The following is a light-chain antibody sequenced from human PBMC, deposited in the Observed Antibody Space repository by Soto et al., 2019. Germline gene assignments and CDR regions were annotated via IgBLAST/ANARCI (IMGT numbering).Light chain of an antibody. CDR2: DAS. J-gene: IGKJ1*01. CDR3: QQRSNWPRT. V-gene: IGKV3-11*01. Sequence: ETELTQSPATLSLFLRERVPLSCRTSQSVSNYLAWYQQKPGQAPRLLIYDASNRATGIPARFSGSGSGTDFTLTISSLEPEDFALYYCQQRSNWPRTFGQGTKVDIK. CDR1: QSVSNY.